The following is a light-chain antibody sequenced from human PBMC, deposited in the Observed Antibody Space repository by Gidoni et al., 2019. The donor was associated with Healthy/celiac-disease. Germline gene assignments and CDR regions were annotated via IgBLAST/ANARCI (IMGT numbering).Light chain of an antibody. CDR2: DAS. J-gene: IGKJ2*01. V-gene: IGKV3-11*01. Sequence: VLSQSPATLSLSPGERATLSCRASQSVSSYLAWYQQKPGQAPRLLIYDASNRATGIPARFSGSGSGTDFTLTISSLEPEDFAVYYCQQRSNWMYTFGQGTKLEIK. CDR3: QQRSNWMYT. CDR1: QSVSSY.